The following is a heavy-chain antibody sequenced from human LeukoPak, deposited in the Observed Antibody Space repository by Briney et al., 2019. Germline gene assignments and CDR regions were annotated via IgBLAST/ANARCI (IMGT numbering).Heavy chain of an antibody. V-gene: IGHV4-61*02. J-gene: IGHJ4*02. CDR2: IYTSGSN. CDR3: ARGGKASEDY. CDR1: GGSISSGSYY. Sequence: SQTLSLTCTVSGGSISSGSYYWSWIRQPAGRGLEWIGRIYTSGSNNYNPSLKSRVTISVDTSKNQFSLKLSSVTAADTAVYYCARGGKASEDYWGQGTLVTVSS. D-gene: IGHD3-16*01.